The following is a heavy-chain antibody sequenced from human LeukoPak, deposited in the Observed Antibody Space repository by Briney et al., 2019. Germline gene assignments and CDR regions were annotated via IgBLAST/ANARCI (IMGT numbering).Heavy chain of an antibody. CDR3: ATDSCIRPETTNECYLDY. J-gene: IGHJ4*02. Sequence: GGSLRLSCAASGFTFSTYSMNWVRQAPGKGLEWVSSISSGSGYTYYADSVKGRFTISRDNAKNSLYLQMNSLRAEDTAAYYCATDSCIRPETTNECYLDYWGQGTLVTVSS. V-gene: IGHV3-21*01. CDR1: GFTFSTYS. CDR2: ISSGSGYT. D-gene: IGHD2-8*01.